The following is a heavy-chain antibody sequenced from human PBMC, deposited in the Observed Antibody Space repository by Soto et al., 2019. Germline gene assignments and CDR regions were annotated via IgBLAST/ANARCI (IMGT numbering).Heavy chain of an antibody. CDR3: ARRRSSSLWNDY. J-gene: IGHJ4*02. CDR1: GFTFSSYG. CDR2: IWYDGSNK. D-gene: IGHD6-6*01. V-gene: IGHV3-33*01. Sequence: QVQLVESGGGVVQPRRSLRLSCAASGFTFSSYGMHWVRQAPGKGLEWVAVIWYDGSNKYYADSVKGRFTISRDNSKNTLYLQMNSLRAEDTAVYYCARRRSSSLWNDYWGQGTLVTVSS.